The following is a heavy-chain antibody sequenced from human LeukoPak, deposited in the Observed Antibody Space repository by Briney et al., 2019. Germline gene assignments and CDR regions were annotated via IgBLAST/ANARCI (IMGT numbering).Heavy chain of an antibody. D-gene: IGHD6-13*01. CDR2: INPSGGST. V-gene: IGHV1-46*01. J-gene: IGHJ6*02. Sequence: ASVKVSCKASGYTFTGYYMHWVRQAPGQGLEWMGIINPSGGSTSYAQKFQGRVTMTRDTSTSTVYMELSSLRSEDTAVYYCARVLEAAADLEEYYYYGMDVWGQGTTVTVSS. CDR3: ARVLEAAADLEEYYYYGMDV. CDR1: GYTFTGYY.